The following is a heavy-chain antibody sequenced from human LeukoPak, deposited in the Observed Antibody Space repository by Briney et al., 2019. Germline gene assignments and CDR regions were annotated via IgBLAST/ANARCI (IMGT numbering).Heavy chain of an antibody. V-gene: IGHV4-59*01. CDR1: GDSISSYY. CDR3: ARESSGTYYGPVFDI. Sequence: SETLSLTCTVSGDSISSYYWSWIRQPPGKGLEWIGYIYYSGSTNYNPSLKSRITISVDTSKTQFSLRLGSVTAADTAIYYCARESSGTYYGPVFDIWGLGTMVTVSS. CDR2: IYYSGST. J-gene: IGHJ3*02. D-gene: IGHD1-26*01.